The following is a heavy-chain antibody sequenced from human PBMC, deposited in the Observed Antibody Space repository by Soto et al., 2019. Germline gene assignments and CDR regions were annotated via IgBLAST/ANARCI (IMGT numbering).Heavy chain of an antibody. CDR3: ARADYGDYGMDV. CDR1: GGSFSSGSYY. J-gene: IGHJ6*02. D-gene: IGHD4-17*01. Sequence: SETLSLTCTVSGGSFSSGSYYWSWIRQPPGKGLEWIGYIYYSGSTNYNPSLKSRVTISVDTSKNQFSLKLSSVTAADTAVYYCARADYGDYGMDVWGQGTTVTVSS. V-gene: IGHV4-61*01. CDR2: IYYSGST.